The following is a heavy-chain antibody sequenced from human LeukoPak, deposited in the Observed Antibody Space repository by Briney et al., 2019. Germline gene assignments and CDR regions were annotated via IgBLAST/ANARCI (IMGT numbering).Heavy chain of an antibody. J-gene: IGHJ4*02. CDR3: ARDRGDYGDIDY. Sequence: LRLSCAASGFTFSSHAMGWVRQAPGKGLEWIGYIYYSGSTYYNPSLKSRVTISVDTSKNQFSLKLSSVTAADTAVYYCARDRGDYGDIDYWGQGTLVTVSS. CDR1: GFTFSSHA. CDR2: IYYSGST. V-gene: IGHV4-30-4*08. D-gene: IGHD4-17*01.